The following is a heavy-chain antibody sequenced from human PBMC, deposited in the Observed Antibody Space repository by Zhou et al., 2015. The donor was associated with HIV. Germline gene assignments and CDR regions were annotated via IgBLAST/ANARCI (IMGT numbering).Heavy chain of an antibody. J-gene: IGHJ6*02. V-gene: IGHV1-69*06. D-gene: IGHD2-2*02. CDR1: GGTFSGSD. CDR3: ARPDHPLPSRVVVPAAIQYYYYYYGMDV. Sequence: LVQSGTEVRKPGSSVKVSCKANGGTFSGSDISWVRQAPGQGLEWMGTITPMFETQTYAERFRARLIITVDKSTSAAYMELSSLTSEDAAVYYCARPDHPLPSRVVVPAAIQYYYYYYGMDVWGRRDHGHRLL. CDR2: ITPMFETQ.